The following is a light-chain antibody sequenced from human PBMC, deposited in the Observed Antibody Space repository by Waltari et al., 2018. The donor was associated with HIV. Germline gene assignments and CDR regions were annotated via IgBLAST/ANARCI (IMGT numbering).Light chain of an antibody. V-gene: IGLV2-11*02. Sequence: QSALTQTRAVSGSPGQPVTISCPGTSSPFGWYNYVSWYQQHPGKAPKLMIYDVSKRPSGVPERFSGSKSGNTASLTISGLQAEYEADYYCCSYAGSYTYVFGTGTKVTVL. CDR2: DVS. J-gene: IGLJ1*01. CDR3: CSYAGSYTYV. CDR1: SSPFGWYNY.